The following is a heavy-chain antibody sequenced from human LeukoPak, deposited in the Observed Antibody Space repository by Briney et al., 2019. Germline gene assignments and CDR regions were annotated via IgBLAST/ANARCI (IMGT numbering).Heavy chain of an antibody. D-gene: IGHD1-14*01. Sequence: GGSLRLSCAASGFIFSSYWMYWVRQSPGKGLVWVSRINADGSDTNYADSVRGRFTNSRDNAKNMFYLQMNSLTTEDTAVYYCARSDRAFDYWGQGTLVTVSS. V-gene: IGHV3-74*01. J-gene: IGHJ4*02. CDR2: INADGSDT. CDR3: ARSDRAFDY. CDR1: GFIFSSYW.